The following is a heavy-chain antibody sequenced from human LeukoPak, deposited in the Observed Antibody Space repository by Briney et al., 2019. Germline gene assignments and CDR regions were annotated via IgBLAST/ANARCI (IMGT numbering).Heavy chain of an antibody. J-gene: IGHJ1*01. CDR3: ARGAGTGYFQH. CDR2: IYYSGST. Sequence: SETLSLTCTVSGGSISTYYWSWIRQPPGKGLEWIGYIYYSGSTHYNSSLKSRVTISVDTSKNQFSLKLSSVTAADTAVYYCARGAGTGYFQHWGQGTLVTVSS. V-gene: IGHV4-59*01. CDR1: GGSISTYY.